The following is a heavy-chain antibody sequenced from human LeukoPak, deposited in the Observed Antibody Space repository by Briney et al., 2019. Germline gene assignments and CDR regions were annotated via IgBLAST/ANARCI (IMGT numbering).Heavy chain of an antibody. J-gene: IGHJ4*02. CDR2: ISSSGRTI. CDR3: ARRRTYGYADY. CDR1: GFTLSNYR. Sequence: PGGSLRLSCAASGFTLSNYRMNWVGQAPGKGLEWVSDISSSGRTIYYADSVKGRFTISRDNAKNSLYLQMNSLRAEDTAVYYCARRRTYGYADYWGQGTLVTVSS. V-gene: IGHV3-48*01. D-gene: IGHD5-12*01.